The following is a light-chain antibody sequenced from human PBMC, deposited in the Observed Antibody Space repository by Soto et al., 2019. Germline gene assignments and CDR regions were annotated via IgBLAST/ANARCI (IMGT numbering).Light chain of an antibody. Sequence: EIVLTQAPATLSLSPGERATLSCRASPSVSSYLAWYQQKPGQAPRILIYDASNRATGIPARFSGSGSGTDFTLTISSLEPEDFAVYYCQQRSNWPLTFGGGTKVEIK. CDR3: QQRSNWPLT. CDR2: DAS. V-gene: IGKV3-11*01. J-gene: IGKJ4*01. CDR1: PSVSSY.